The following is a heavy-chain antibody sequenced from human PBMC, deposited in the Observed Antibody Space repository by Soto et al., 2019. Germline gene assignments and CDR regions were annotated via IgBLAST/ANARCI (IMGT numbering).Heavy chain of an antibody. Sequence: EVQLLESGGGLVQPGGSLRLSCAASGFTFSSYAMSWVRQAPGKGLEWVSAVSGSGGSTYYADSVKGRFTISRDNSKNTLYLPMNSMMAEDTAVYYCAKGASGYYYYGMDVWGQGTTVTVSS. V-gene: IGHV3-23*01. CDR1: GFTFSSYA. J-gene: IGHJ6*02. CDR3: AKGASGYYYYGMDV. CDR2: VSGSGGST. D-gene: IGHD3-10*01.